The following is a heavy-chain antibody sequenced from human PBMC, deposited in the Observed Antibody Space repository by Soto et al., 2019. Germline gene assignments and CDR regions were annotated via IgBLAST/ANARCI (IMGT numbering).Heavy chain of an antibody. CDR3: AREGLGYCSGGSCYYYYGMDV. J-gene: IGHJ6*02. D-gene: IGHD2-15*01. CDR2: ISYDGSNK. Sequence: GGSLRLSCAASGFTFSSYAMHWVRQAPGKGLEWVAVISYDGSNKYYADSVKGRFTISRDNSKNTLYLQMNSLRAEDTAVYYCAREGLGYCSGGSCYYYYGMDVWGQGTTVTVSS. CDR1: GFTFSSYA. V-gene: IGHV3-30-3*01.